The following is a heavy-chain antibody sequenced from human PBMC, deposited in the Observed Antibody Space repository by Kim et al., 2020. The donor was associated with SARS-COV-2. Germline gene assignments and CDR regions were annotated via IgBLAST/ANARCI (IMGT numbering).Heavy chain of an antibody. CDR2: IYYSGST. Sequence: SETLSLTCSVSGDSIRDDSYYWSWIRQPPGKGLEWIGQIYYSGSTYYNPSLKSRVIISVDTSKNQFSLKLNSVTAADTAVYYCARHGINYDNVWGTYRPAEFFQQWGQGTLVTVSS. D-gene: IGHD3-16*02. V-gene: IGHV4-59*08. CDR3: ARHGINYDNVWGTYRPAEFFQQ. J-gene: IGHJ1*01. CDR1: GDSIRDDSYY.